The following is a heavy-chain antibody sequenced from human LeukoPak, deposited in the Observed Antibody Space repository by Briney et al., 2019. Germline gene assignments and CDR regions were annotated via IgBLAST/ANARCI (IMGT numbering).Heavy chain of an antibody. D-gene: IGHD3-3*01. CDR3: VREVSAWPKNWFDP. CDR1: GFSVSGIH. CDR2: LYAGGAT. V-gene: IGHV3-66*01. J-gene: IGHJ5*02. Sequence: GGSLRLSCVASGFSVSGIHMNWVRQAPGKDLEWVSGLYAGGATYYADSMGGRFTISRDNSKNTVYLEMSSLRAEDTAVYYCVREVSAWPKNWFDPWGQGTLVTVSS.